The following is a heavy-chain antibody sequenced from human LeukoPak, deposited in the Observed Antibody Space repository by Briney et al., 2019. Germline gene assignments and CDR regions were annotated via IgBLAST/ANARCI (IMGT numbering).Heavy chain of an antibody. Sequence: SETPSLTCTVSSDSISSYYWSWIRQPPGKGLEWIGHIYYSGSTNNNPSLKSRVTISVDTSKNQFSLKLSSVTAADTALYYCARVMFRAYSSGYYFFDYWGQGTLVTASS. CDR3: ARVMFRAYSSGYYFFDY. J-gene: IGHJ4*02. CDR1: SDSISSYY. V-gene: IGHV4-59*01. D-gene: IGHD3-22*01. CDR2: IYYSGST.